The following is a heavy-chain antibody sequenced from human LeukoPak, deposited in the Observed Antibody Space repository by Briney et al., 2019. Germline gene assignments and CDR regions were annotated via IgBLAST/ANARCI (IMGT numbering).Heavy chain of an antibody. Sequence: SETLSLTCAVSGGSISSSNWWSWVRQPPGKGLEWIGEIYHSGSTNYNPSLKSRVTISVDTSKNQFSLKLSSVTAADTAVYYCARLAVVPAAALFTVNYYYYMDVWGKGTTVTISS. CDR1: GGSISSSNW. D-gene: IGHD2-2*01. J-gene: IGHJ6*03. CDR2: IYHSGST. CDR3: ARLAVVPAAALFTVNYYYYMDV. V-gene: IGHV4-4*02.